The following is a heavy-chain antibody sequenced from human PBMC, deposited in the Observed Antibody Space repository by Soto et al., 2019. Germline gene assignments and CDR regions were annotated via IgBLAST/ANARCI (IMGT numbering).Heavy chain of an antibody. CDR2: IWYDGDDK. V-gene: IGHV3-33*01. Sequence: QVQLVESGGGVVQPGRSLRLSCAASGFTVSTYAMHWVRQAPGKGLEWVTFIWYDGDDKYYADSVKGRFTVSRDTSKNTLYLKMSSLIAEYTAVYFCAIGFYKGDDRWYAYYTRPDYWGRGTLVTGSS. CDR1: GFTVSTYA. CDR3: AIGFYKGDDRWYAYYTRPDY. J-gene: IGHJ4*02. D-gene: IGHD3-3*01.